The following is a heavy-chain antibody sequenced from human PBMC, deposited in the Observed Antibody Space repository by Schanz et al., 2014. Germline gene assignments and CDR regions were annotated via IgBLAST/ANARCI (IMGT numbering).Heavy chain of an antibody. Sequence: QVQLVESGGGVVQPGRSLRLSCVASGFTFSSYGMHWVRQAPGKGLEWVAVIWYDENNKYYADSVKGRFTVSRDSGQNSLYLQMNSLRAGDTAVYYCARGTDWNLHYWGQGTLVTVSS. V-gene: IGHV3-33*01. J-gene: IGHJ4*02. CDR3: ARGTDWNLHY. CDR1: GFTFSSYG. CDR2: IWYDENNK. D-gene: IGHD1-1*01.